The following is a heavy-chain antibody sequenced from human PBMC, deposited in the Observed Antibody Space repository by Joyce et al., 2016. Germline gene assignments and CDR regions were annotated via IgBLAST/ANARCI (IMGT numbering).Heavy chain of an antibody. J-gene: IGHJ6*02. CDR3: ARDSQKHFVAYSDSYYGMDV. V-gene: IGHV3-21*01. D-gene: IGHD3-16*01. Sequence: VKLVESGGGLVKPGGSLRLSCAVSGLTFRSYNFNWVRQAPGKGLAWVSSISSSSTYIYYAESLEGRVTIARNNAKNSLYLQMNSLRAEETAVYYCARDSQKHFVAYSDSYYGMDVWGQGTPVTVSS. CDR1: GLTFRSYN. CDR2: ISSSSTYI.